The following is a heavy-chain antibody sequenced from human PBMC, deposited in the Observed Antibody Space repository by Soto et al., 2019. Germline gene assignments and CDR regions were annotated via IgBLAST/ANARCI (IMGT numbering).Heavy chain of an antibody. CDR3: ARALGYAFDS. CDR1: GFTFSSCA. Sequence: PGGSLRLSCAASGFTFSSCAMHWVRQAPGKGLEYVSAISSNGGSTYYANSVKGRFTISRDNSKNTLYLQMGSLRAEDMAVYYCARALGYAFDSWGQGSLVTVSS. D-gene: IGHD7-27*01. V-gene: IGHV3-64*01. CDR2: ISSNGGST. J-gene: IGHJ3*02.